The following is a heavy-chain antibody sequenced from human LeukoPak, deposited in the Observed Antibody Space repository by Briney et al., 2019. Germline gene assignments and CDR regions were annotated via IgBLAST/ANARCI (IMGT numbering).Heavy chain of an antibody. CDR3: AKVPHGGDRIDY. V-gene: IGHV3-11*01. J-gene: IGHJ4*02. D-gene: IGHD2-21*01. CDR1: GFTFNDYY. Sequence: KPGGSLRLSCAASGFTFNDYYMSSIRQAPGKGLEWLSYINIGGTNTHYADSVKGRFTISRDNAKKSLYLEMNNLRAEDTAVYYCAKVPHGGDRIDYWGQGALVTVPS. CDR2: INIGGTNT.